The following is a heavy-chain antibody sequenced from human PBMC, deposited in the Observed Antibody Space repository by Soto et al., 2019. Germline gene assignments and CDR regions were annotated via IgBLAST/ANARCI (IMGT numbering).Heavy chain of an antibody. V-gene: IGHV3-49*04. Sequence: GGSLRLCCRTAGFTCGDYARSWVRQAPGKGLEWVGFIRRNAYGGTTDYAASVKGRFTISRDDSKSIAYLQMNSLRTEDTALYYCTRASSSEFDFWGQGTLVTVSS. CDR2: IRRNAYGGTT. J-gene: IGHJ4*02. D-gene: IGHD3-10*01. CDR3: TRASSSEFDF. CDR1: GFTCGDYA.